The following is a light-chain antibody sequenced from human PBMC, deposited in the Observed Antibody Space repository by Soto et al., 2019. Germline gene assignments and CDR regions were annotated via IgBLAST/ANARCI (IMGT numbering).Light chain of an antibody. Sequence: EIVLTQSPGTLSLSPGERATLSCRASQSVSSSYLAWYQQKPGQAPRLLIYGASTRATGTPARFSGSGSGTEFTLTISSLQSEDFAVYYCQQYKNWPPITLGQGTRLEIK. CDR1: QSVSSSY. J-gene: IGKJ5*01. CDR2: GAS. CDR3: QQYKNWPPIT. V-gene: IGKV3-15*01.